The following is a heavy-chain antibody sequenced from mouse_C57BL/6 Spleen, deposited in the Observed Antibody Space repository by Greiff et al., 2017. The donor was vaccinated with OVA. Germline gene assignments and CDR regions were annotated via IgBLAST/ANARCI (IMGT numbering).Heavy chain of an antibody. CDR1: GYTFTSYW. CDR2: IFPSDSET. V-gene: IGHV1-61*01. Sequence: QVQLQQPGAELVRPGSSVKLSCKASGYTFTSYWMEWVKQRPGQGLVWFGNIFPSDSETHYNQKLKDQATLTVDKSSSPAYMLLSCLTSEDSAVYCCASVGYYSAWFAYWGQGTLVTVSA. CDR3: ASVGYYSAWFAY. J-gene: IGHJ3*01. D-gene: IGHD2-3*01.